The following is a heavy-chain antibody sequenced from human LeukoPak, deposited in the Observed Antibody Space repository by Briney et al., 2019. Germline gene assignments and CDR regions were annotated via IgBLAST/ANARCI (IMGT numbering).Heavy chain of an antibody. Sequence: SETLSLTCTVSGGSISSYYWSWIRQPPGKGLEWIGYIYYSGSTNYNPSLKSRVTISVDTSKNQFSLKLSSVTAADTAVYYCARSLDQGDDAFDVWGQGTMVTVSS. CDR2: IYYSGST. CDR3: ARSLDQGDDAFDV. CDR1: GGSISSYY. J-gene: IGHJ3*01. V-gene: IGHV4-59*01.